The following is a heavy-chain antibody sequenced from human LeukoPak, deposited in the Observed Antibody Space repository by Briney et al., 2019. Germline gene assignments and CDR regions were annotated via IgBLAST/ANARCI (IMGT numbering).Heavy chain of an antibody. CDR1: GFTFSTFA. D-gene: IGHD3-10*01. CDR2: ISSSSRTK. J-gene: IGHJ4*02. V-gene: IGHV3-48*01. Sequence: PGGSLRLSCEASGFTFSTFAMIWVRQPPGKGLEWVSYISSSSRTKYYADSVKGRFTISRDNAKNSLYLQMNSLRAEDTAVYYCARESFYYGSGSYYLDYWGQGNLVTVSS. CDR3: ARESFYYGSGSYYLDY.